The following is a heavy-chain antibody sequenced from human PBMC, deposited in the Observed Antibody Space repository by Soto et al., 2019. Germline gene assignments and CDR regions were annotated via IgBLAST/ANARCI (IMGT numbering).Heavy chain of an antibody. D-gene: IGHD4-17*01. J-gene: IGHJ5*01. CDR1: GFSLDEYG. CDR3: ARDHRWGYEYGDYGDS. V-gene: IGHV3-20*04. CDR2: MHRNGNST. Sequence: EVQLVESGGGVVRPGGSLRLACVVSGFSLDEYGMSWVRQAPGKGPEWVSGMHRNGNSTGYADSVKGRFTISRDDAKNSLYLQMNSLRDEETAFYYCARDHRWGYEYGDYGDSWGHGTLVTVSS.